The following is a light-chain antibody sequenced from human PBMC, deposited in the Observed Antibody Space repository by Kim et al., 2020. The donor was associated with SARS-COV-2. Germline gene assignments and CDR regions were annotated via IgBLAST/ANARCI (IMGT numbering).Light chain of an antibody. J-gene: IGLJ3*02. V-gene: IGLV1-44*01. CDR3: AAWDDTVNGWV. CDR1: NSNIGSNA. Sequence: QSALTQPPSASGTPGQRVTISCSGSNSNIGSNAINWYQQLPGTAPKLLVYTNNQRPSGVPDRFSGSRSGTAASLAISGLESEDEADYYCAAWDDTVNGWVFGGGTQLTVL. CDR2: TNN.